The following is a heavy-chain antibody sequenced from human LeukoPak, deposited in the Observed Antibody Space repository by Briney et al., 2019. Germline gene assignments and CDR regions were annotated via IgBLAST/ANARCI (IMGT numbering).Heavy chain of an antibody. V-gene: IGHV3-21*01. CDR1: GFTFSSYS. Sequence: GGSLRLSCAASGFTFSSYSMNWVRQAPGMGLEWVSSISTSSIYIYYADSVKGRFTISRDNAKNTLYLQMNSLRAEDTAVYYCARGIEAFDYWGQGTLVTVSS. D-gene: IGHD2-15*01. CDR2: ISTSSIYI. CDR3: ARGIEAFDY. J-gene: IGHJ4*02.